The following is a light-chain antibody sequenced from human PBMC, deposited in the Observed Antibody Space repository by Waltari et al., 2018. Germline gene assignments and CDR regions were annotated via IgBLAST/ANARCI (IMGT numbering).Light chain of an antibody. CDR1: DLPRKY. Sequence: SYELTQPPSVSVSPGQTARTTCSGHDLPRKYASWFHQKSGQAPRLVIYEDTKRPPGIPERFSGSSSGTVATLTITGAQVDDEADYYCYSSDSTGLRVFGGGTTVVVL. V-gene: IGLV3-10*01. CDR3: YSSDSTGLRV. J-gene: IGLJ1*01. CDR2: EDT.